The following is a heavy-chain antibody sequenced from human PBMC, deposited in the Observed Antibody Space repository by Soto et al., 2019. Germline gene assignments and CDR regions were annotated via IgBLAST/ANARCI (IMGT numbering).Heavy chain of an antibody. CDR2: IWYDGSNK. V-gene: IGHV3-33*01. CDR1: GFTFSSYG. CDR3: ARGXGXAXXYGMDV. J-gene: IGHJ6*02. Sequence: QVQLVESGGGVVQPGRSLRLSCAASGFTFSSYGMHWVRQAPGKGLEWVAVIWYDGSNKYYADSVKGRFTISRDNSKNTLYLQMNSLRAEDTAVYYXARGXGXAXXYGMDVWGQGTTVTVSS.